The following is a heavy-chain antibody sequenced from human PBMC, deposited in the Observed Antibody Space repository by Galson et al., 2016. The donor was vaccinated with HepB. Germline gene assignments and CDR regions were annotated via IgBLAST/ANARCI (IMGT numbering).Heavy chain of an antibody. Sequence: SVKVSCKVSGYTLAELPMQWVRQVPGKGLEWMGGFKFEDGEAIYAENFQGRVTMTEDTSTDTAYMELSSLTSEDTAVYYCATRVYIWGSFRSPIFDYWGQGTLVTVSA. J-gene: IGHJ4*02. CDR3: ATRVYIWGSFRSPIFDY. CDR1: GYTLAELP. CDR2: FKFEDGEA. V-gene: IGHV1-24*01. D-gene: IGHD3-16*02.